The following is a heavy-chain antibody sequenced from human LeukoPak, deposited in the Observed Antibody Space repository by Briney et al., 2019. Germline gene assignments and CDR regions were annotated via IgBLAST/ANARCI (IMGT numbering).Heavy chain of an antibody. J-gene: IGHJ4*02. CDR1: GGSFSGYY. Sequence: SETLSLTCAVYGGSFSGYYWSWIRQPPGKGLEWIGEINHSGSTNYNPSLKSRVTTSVDTSKNQFSLKLSSVTAADTAVYYCASSYKWSTLDYWGQGTLVTVSS. CDR3: ASSYKWSTLDY. V-gene: IGHV4-34*01. D-gene: IGHD1-1*01. CDR2: INHSGST.